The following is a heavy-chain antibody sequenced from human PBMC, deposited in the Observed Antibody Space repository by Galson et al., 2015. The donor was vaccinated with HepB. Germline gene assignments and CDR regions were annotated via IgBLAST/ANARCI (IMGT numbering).Heavy chain of an antibody. V-gene: IGHV5-51*03. Sequence: QSGAEVKKPGESLKISCKGSGYSFTSYWIGWVRQMPGKGLEWMGIIYPGDSDTRYSPSFQGQVTISADKSISTAYLQWSSLKASDTAMYYCARGAMPDFWSGYLLDYWGQGILVTVSS. CDR3: ARGAMPDFWSGYLLDY. J-gene: IGHJ4*02. D-gene: IGHD3-3*01. CDR1: GYSFTSYW. CDR2: IYPGDSDT.